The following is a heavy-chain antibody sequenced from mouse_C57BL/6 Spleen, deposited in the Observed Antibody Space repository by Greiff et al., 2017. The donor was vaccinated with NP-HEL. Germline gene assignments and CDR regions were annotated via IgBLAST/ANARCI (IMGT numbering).Heavy chain of an antibody. CDR2: INPSNGGT. CDR3: AREGGLRYPLDY. J-gene: IGHJ2*01. CDR1: GYTFTSYW. D-gene: IGHD1-1*01. Sequence: VQLQQPGTELVKPGASVKLSCKASGYTFTSYWMHWVKQRPGQGLEWIGNINPSNGGTNYNEKFKSKAPLTVDKSSSTAYMQLSSLTSEDSAVYYCAREGGLRYPLDYWGQGTTLTVSS. V-gene: IGHV1-53*01.